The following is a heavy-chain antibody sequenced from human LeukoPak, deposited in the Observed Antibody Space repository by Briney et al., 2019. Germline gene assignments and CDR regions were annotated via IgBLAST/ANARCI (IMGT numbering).Heavy chain of an antibody. D-gene: IGHD2-15*01. V-gene: IGHV3-7*01. CDR1: GFTFSNFW. J-gene: IGHJ4*02. CDR3: ARDWYCSGGSCCNDY. Sequence: PGGSLRLSCAASGFTFSNFWMNWVRQTPGKGLEWVAKIKQDGSEKYYVDSVKWRFTISRDNAKNSVYLQMNSLRAEDTAVYFCARDWYCSGGSCCNDYWGQRTLVTVSS. CDR2: IKQDGSEK.